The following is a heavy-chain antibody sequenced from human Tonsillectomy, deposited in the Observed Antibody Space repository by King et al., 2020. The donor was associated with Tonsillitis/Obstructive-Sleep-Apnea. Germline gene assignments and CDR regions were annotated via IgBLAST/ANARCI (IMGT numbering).Heavy chain of an antibody. CDR3: ARGVSSSWYADY. V-gene: IGHV4-34*01. D-gene: IGHD6-13*01. CDR1: GGSFSGYY. Sequence: VQLQQWGAGLLKPSETLSLTCAVYGGSFSGYYWSWIRQPPGKGLEWSGESNHSGSTNYNPSLKSRVTISVDTSKNQFSLKLSSVTAADTAVYYCARGVSSSWYADYWGQGTLVTVSS. CDR2: SNHSGST. J-gene: IGHJ4*02.